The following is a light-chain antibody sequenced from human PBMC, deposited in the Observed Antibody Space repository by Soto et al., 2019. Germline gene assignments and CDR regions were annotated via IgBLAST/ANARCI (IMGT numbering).Light chain of an antibody. V-gene: IGLV2-14*01. CDR2: EVS. Sequence: QSALTQPASVSGSPGQSITISCTGTSSDVGGYNYVSWYQLHPGKAPKLMVYEVSYRPSGVSSRFSGSKSANTASLTISGLQAEDEADYFCKSYAGSNTYVFGSGTKLTVL. J-gene: IGLJ1*01. CDR3: KSYAGSNTYV. CDR1: SSDVGGYNY.